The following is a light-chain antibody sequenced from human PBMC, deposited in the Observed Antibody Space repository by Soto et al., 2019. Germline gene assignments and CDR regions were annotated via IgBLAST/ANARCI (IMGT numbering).Light chain of an antibody. CDR3: QQYYTTLS. CDR1: QSVLYSSNNKNY. Sequence: DIVMTQSPDSLAVSLGERATINYKSSQSVLYSSNNKNYLAWYQQKPGQPPKLFIYWASTRESGVPDRFSGSGSGADFTLTISNLQAEDVAVYYCQQYYTTLSFGGGTKVEIK. J-gene: IGKJ4*01. CDR2: WAS. V-gene: IGKV4-1*01.